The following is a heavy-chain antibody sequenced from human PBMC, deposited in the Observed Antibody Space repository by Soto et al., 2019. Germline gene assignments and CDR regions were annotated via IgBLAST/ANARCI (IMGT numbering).Heavy chain of an antibody. CDR3: ARDIGDTAMVEYNWFDP. V-gene: IGHV4-4*02. J-gene: IGHJ5*02. CDR1: GGSISSSNW. D-gene: IGHD5-18*01. CDR2: IYHSGST. Sequence: QVQLQESGPGLVKPSGTLSLTCAVSGGSISSSNWWSWVRQPPGKELEWIGEIYHSGSTNYNPSLKSRVTISVDKSKNQFSLKLSSVTAADTAVYYCARDIGDTAMVEYNWFDPWGQGTLVTVSS.